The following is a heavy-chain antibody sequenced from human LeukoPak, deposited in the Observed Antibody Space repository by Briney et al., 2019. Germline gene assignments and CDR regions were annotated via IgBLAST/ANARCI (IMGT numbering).Heavy chain of an antibody. V-gene: IGHV3-30*02. CDR2: IRYDGSNK. J-gene: IGHJ4*02. Sequence: GGSLRLSCAASGFTFSSYGMHLVRQAPGKGLEWVAFIRYDGSNKYYADSVKGRFTISRDNSKNTLYLQMNSLRAEDTAVYYCAKDRGRYGSGSSLFDYWGQGTLVTVSS. D-gene: IGHD3-10*01. CDR3: AKDRGRYGSGSSLFDY. CDR1: GFTFSSYG.